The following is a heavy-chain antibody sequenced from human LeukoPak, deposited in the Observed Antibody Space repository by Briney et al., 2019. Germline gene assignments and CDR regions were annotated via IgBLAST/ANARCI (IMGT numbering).Heavy chain of an antibody. CDR3: ARGVYIAAARYGY. V-gene: IGHV4-61*08. J-gene: IGHJ4*02. CDR1: GGSISSCGYY. CDR2: IYYSGTT. Sequence: PSETLSLTCTVSGGSISSCGYYWSWIRQHPGKGLEWIGYIYYSGTTNYNPSLKSRVTISVDTSKNQFSLKLSSVTAADTAVYYCARGVYIAAARYGYWGQGTLVTVSS. D-gene: IGHD6-13*01.